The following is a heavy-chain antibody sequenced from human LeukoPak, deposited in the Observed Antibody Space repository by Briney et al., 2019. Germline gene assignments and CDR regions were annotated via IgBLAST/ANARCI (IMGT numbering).Heavy chain of an antibody. D-gene: IGHD6-19*01. V-gene: IGHV1-58*02. Sequence: GTSVKVSCKASGFTFTSSAMQWVRQPRGQRLEWIGWIFVGSGNTNYAQKFQERVTITRDMSTSTAYMELSRLRAEDTAVYYCAAELAVAEDYYYGMDVWGQGTTVTVSS. CDR2: IFVGSGNT. CDR3: AAELAVAEDYYYGMDV. J-gene: IGHJ6*02. CDR1: GFTFTSSA.